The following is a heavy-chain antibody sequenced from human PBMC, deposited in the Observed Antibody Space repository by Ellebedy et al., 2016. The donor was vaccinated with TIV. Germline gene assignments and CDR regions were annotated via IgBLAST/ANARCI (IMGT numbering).Heavy chain of an antibody. J-gene: IGHJ4*02. CDR2: IFHSGGT. CDR1: GGSIRSYS. D-gene: IGHD3-3*01. CDR3: ARGGVGFGVVSSFDY. V-gene: IGHV4-59*01. Sequence: MPSETLSLTCTVTGGSIRSYSWSWIRQPPGKGLEWLGYIFHSGGTNYNPLLKSRVAISIDTSHNQFSLKLSSVTAADTAVYYCARGGVGFGVVSSFDYWGQGTLVTVSS.